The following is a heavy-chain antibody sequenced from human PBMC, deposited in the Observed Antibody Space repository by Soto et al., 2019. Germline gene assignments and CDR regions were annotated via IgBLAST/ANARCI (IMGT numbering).Heavy chain of an antibody. CDR3: AKDRGRATAGEYYYYGMDV. CDR1: GYTFTSYY. Sequence: ASVKVSCKASGYTFTSYYIHWVRRAPGQGLEWMGMINPSGGSTDYAQNFQGRVTMTRDPSTSTVYMELSSLRSDDTAVYYCAKDRGRATAGEYYYYGMDVWGQGNTVTVSS. V-gene: IGHV1-46*01. CDR2: INPSGGST. D-gene: IGHD6-13*01. J-gene: IGHJ6*02.